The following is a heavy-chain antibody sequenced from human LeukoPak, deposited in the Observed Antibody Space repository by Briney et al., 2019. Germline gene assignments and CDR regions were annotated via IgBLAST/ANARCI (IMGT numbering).Heavy chain of an antibody. CDR2: IYHSGST. CDR3: AGDRGYSYGPWDY. CDR1: GGSISSGGYS. D-gene: IGHD5-18*01. Sequence: SQTLSLTCAVSGGSISSGGYSWSWIRQPPGKGLEWIGYIYHSGSTYYNPSLKNRVAISVDTSKNQFSLKLSSVTAADTAVYYCAGDRGYSYGPWDYWGQGTLVTVSS. V-gene: IGHV4-30-2*01. J-gene: IGHJ4*02.